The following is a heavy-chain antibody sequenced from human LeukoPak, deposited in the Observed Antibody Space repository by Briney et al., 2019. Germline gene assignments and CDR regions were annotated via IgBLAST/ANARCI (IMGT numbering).Heavy chain of an antibody. Sequence: ASVKVSCRASGYTFTDFALNWERQAPGQGLEWMGWINTNTGNPTYAQGFTGRNVFSLDTSVSTAYLQISSLKAEDTALYYCARGAVGAIDYWGQGTLVTVSS. D-gene: IGHD1-26*01. CDR3: ARGAVGAIDY. CDR2: INTNTGNP. J-gene: IGHJ4*02. CDR1: GYTFTDFA. V-gene: IGHV7-4-1*02.